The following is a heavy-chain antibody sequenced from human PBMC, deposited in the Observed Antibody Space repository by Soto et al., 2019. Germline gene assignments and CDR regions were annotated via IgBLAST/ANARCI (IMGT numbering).Heavy chain of an antibody. J-gene: IGHJ6*02. D-gene: IGHD2-21*02. CDR2: IIPIFGTA. Sequence: SVKVSCKASGGTFSSYAISWVRQAPGQGLEWMGGIIPIFGTANYAQKFQGRVTITADESTSTAYMELSSLRSEDTAVYYCASVLVVTAIPPAYYYYGTDVWGQGTTVTVSS. V-gene: IGHV1-69*13. CDR3: ASVLVVTAIPPAYYYYGTDV. CDR1: GGTFSSYA.